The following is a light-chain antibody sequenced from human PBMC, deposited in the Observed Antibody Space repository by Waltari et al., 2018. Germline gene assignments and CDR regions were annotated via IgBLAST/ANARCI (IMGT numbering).Light chain of an antibody. V-gene: IGLV2-14*03. Sequence: QSALTQPASVSGSPGQSIPISCTGTSSDIGGHHYVSWYQQHPGKAPKLMIYDVSTRFSGISNRFSGSKSANTASLTSSGLQAEDEADYYCSAYTSSSSRVFGTGTRVTVL. CDR1: SSDIGGHHY. CDR3: SAYTSSSSRV. J-gene: IGLJ1*01. CDR2: DVS.